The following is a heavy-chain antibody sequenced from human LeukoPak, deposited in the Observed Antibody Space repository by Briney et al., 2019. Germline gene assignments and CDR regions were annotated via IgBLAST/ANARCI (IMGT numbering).Heavy chain of an antibody. D-gene: IGHD3-22*01. CDR1: GGSFSGYY. CDR2: IYYSGST. V-gene: IGHV4-31*11. J-gene: IGHJ4*02. CDR3: ARAVAYSSGYYSTTYYFDY. Sequence: SETLSLTCAVYGGSFSGYYWSWIRQHPGKGLEWIGYIYYSGSTYYNPSLKSRVTISVDTSKNQFSLKLSSVTAADTAVYYCARAVAYSSGYYSTTYYFDYWGQGTLVTVSS.